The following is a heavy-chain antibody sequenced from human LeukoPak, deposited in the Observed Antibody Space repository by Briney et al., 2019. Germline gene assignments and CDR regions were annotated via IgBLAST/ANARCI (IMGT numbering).Heavy chain of an antibody. Sequence: GGSLRLSCAVSGFAFSSLAMHWVRQAPGKGLEWVAFISYDGNNQYYADSVRGRFTISRDNSKNTLYLQMNNLRAEDTAIYYCARVGSRYCSGANCYDGFWGQGTLVSVSS. J-gene: IGHJ4*02. CDR2: ISYDGNNQ. V-gene: IGHV3-30-3*01. D-gene: IGHD2-15*01. CDR1: GFAFSSLA. CDR3: ARVGSRYCSGANCYDGF.